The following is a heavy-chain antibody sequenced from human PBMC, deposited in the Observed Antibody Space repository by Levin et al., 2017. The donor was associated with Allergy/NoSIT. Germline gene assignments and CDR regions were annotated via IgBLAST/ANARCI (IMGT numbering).Heavy chain of an antibody. D-gene: IGHD2-2*03. CDR2: IYYSGST. CDR3: AREDGSTFDF. J-gene: IGHJ4*02. Sequence: SETLSLTCTVSDGSISGGGYHWTWIRQHPEKGLEWIGYIYYSGSTFYNPSLKSRLMISVDTSKNQFSLNVSSVTAADTAVYYCAREDGSTFDFWGQGALVTVAS. V-gene: IGHV4-31*03. CDR1: DGSISGGGYH.